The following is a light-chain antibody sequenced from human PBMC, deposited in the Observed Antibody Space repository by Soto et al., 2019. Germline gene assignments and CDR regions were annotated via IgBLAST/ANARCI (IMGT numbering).Light chain of an antibody. J-gene: IGKJ1*01. CDR3: QQYHNWPPQT. CDR1: ESVNTN. Sequence: IVMTQSPATLSVSPGERATLSCRASESVNTNVAWYQQKPGKAPKLLISGASTRATGIPARFSGSGSGTEFTLTLSSLQPTDYAVQYCQQYHNWPPQTIGQGTRVEIK. CDR2: GAS. V-gene: IGKV3-15*01.